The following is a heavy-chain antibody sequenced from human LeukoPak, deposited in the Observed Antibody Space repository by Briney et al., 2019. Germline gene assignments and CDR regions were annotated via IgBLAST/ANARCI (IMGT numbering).Heavy chain of an antibody. CDR2: ISPNSGVT. CDR1: GYTFTGYY. Sequence: ASVKVSCKASGYTFTGYYMLWVRQAPGQGLEWMGWISPNSGVTNYAQKFQGRVTMTRDTSISTVYMELSRLRSDDMAVYYCARDQMTTLTNSLGYWGQGTLVTVSS. J-gene: IGHJ4*02. CDR3: ARDQMTTLTNSLGY. V-gene: IGHV1-2*02. D-gene: IGHD4-11*01.